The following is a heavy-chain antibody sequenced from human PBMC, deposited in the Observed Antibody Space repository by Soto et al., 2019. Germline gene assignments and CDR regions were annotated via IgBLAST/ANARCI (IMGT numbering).Heavy chain of an antibody. D-gene: IGHD4-4*01. CDR1: GYPFSYNH. V-gene: IGHV1-2*02. J-gene: IGHJ4*01. CDR2: LNPYSGAT. CDR3: ATARRGTVSLLAD. Sequence: GASVKVSCKASGYPFSYNHIYCVRQAPGQGLEWMGWLNPYSGATKYAPKFQGRVTMTRDTSISTSYMELNGLKSDDTAVYYCATARRGTVSLLADWGQGTLVTVSS.